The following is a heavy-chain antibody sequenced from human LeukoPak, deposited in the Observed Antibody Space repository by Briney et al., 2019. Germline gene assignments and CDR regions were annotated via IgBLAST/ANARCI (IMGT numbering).Heavy chain of an antibody. CDR1: GFTFSSYS. CDR2: ISSSSSYI. V-gene: IGHV3-21*01. D-gene: IGHD1-26*01. CDR3: ARGGSASGAPSSFDY. Sequence: GGSLRLSCAASGFTFSSYSMNWVRQDPGKGLEWVSSISSSSSYIYYAASVKGRFTISRDNAKNSLYLQMNSLTAEDTAVYYCARGGSASGAPSSFDYWGQGTLVTVSS. J-gene: IGHJ4*02.